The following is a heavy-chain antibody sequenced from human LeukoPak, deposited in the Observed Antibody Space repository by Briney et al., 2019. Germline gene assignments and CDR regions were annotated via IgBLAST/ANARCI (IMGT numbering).Heavy chain of an antibody. Sequence: GGSLRLSCAASGFTFSRFGMNWVRQAPGKGLEWVSGISVDGGSTHYADSVKGRFTISRDNSKKTLYLQMNSLRVEDTAVYYCVRASGSFDYWGQGTLVTVSS. CDR1: GFTFSRFG. V-gene: IGHV3-23*01. D-gene: IGHD3-10*01. CDR2: ISVDGGST. CDR3: VRASGSFDY. J-gene: IGHJ4*02.